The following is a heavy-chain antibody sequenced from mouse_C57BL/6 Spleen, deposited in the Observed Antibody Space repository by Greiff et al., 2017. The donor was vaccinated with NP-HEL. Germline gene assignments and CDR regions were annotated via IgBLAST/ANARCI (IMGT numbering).Heavy chain of an antibody. CDR1: GYTFTSYW. J-gene: IGHJ2*01. V-gene: IGHV1-64*01. D-gene: IGHD3-3*01. CDR3: ARGGGQDYFDY. CDR2: IHPNSGST. Sequence: QVQLKQPGAELVKPGASVKLSCKASGYTFTSYWMHWVKQRPGQGLEWIGMIHPNSGSTNYNEKFKSKATLTVDKSSSTAYMQLSSLTSEDSAVYYCARGGGQDYFDYWGQGTTLTVSS.